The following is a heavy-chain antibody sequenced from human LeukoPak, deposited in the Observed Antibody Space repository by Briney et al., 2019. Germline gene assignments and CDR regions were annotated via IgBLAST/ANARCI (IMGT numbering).Heavy chain of an antibody. CDR2: ISGSGDNT. CDR1: GFTFSNYA. Sequence: PGGSLRLSCAASGFTFSNYAMSWVRQAPGKGLEWVSAISGSGDNTYYADSVKGRFTISRDKSKNTLYLQMNSLRAEDTAVYYCARDPQVLQWLVTNSFDSWGQGTLVTVS. D-gene: IGHD6-19*01. J-gene: IGHJ4*02. CDR3: ARDPQVLQWLVTNSFDS. V-gene: IGHV3-23*01.